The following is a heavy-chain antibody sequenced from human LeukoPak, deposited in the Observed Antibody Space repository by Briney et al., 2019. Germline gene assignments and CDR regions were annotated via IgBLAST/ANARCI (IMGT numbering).Heavy chain of an antibody. CDR2: FDPEDGES. CDR1: GVSLSATS. V-gene: IGHV1-24*01. Sequence: ASVKVSCKVSGVSLSATSIHWVRQAPGQWLERIGGFDPEDGESIFAQRFQGRFSMTEDTSTDTAYMELRSLRLEDTAVYYCATADKWEPLDYWGQGALVTVSS. CDR3: ATADKWEPLDY. J-gene: IGHJ4*02. D-gene: IGHD1-26*01.